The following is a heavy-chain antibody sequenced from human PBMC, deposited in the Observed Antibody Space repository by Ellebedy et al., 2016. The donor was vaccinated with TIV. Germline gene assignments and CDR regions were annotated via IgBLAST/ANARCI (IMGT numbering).Heavy chain of an antibody. CDR2: ISSGGTTE. CDR1: GFTFSLYE. D-gene: IGHD6-19*01. J-gene: IGHJ4*02. V-gene: IGHV3-48*03. CDR3: AGGRGCLVDY. Sequence: PGGSLRLSCVASGFTFSLYEMNWVRQAPGKGLEWLSYISSGGTTEKYADSVKGRSTISRDNAKNSLFLPMNTLRTEDTAVYYCAGGRGCLVDYWGQGIMVTVSS.